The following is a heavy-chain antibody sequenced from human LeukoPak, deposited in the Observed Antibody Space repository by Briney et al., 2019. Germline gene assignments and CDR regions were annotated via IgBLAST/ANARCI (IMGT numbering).Heavy chain of an antibody. CDR3: ARYRNPYYYGMDV. CDR1: GYTFTSYY. CDR2: INPSGGST. V-gene: IGHV1-46*01. J-gene: IGHJ6*02. Sequence: EASVKVSCKASGYTFTSYYMHWVRRAPGQGLEWMGIINPSGGSTSYAQKFQGRVTMTRDTSTSTVYMELSSLRSEDTAVYYCARYRNPYYYGMDVWGQGTTVTVSS. D-gene: IGHD1-14*01.